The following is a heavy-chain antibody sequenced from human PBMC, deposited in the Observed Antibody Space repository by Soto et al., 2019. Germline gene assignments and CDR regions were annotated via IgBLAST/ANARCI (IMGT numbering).Heavy chain of an antibody. V-gene: IGHV3-30*03. J-gene: IGHJ6*02. CDR2: ISYDGSNK. Sequence: GGSLRLSCAASGFTFSSYGMHWVRQAPGKGLEWGAVISYDGSNKYYADSVNGRFTISRDNPKNTLYLQMNSLRAEDTAVYYCARCTRYCSGGSCYFPPGYYYYYGMDVWGQGTTVTVSS. CDR3: ARCTRYCSGGSCYFPPGYYYYYGMDV. CDR1: GFTFSSYG. D-gene: IGHD2-15*01.